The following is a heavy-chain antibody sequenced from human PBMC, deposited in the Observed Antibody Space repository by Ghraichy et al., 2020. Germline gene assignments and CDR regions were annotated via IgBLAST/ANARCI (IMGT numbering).Heavy chain of an antibody. V-gene: IGHV3-33*01. Sequence: GGSLRLSCAASGFTFSSFGIHWVRQAPGKGLEWVAVIWFDGSNEYYADSVKGRFTISRDNSKNTLYLQMNSLRAEDTAVYYCARDNYGDYGISYPDVWGQGTTVTVSS. J-gene: IGHJ6*02. CDR1: GFTFSSFG. CDR3: ARDNYGDYGISYPDV. CDR2: IWFDGSNE. D-gene: IGHD4-17*01.